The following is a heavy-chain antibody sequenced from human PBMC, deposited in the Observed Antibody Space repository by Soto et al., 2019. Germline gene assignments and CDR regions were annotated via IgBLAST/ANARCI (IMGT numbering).Heavy chain of an antibody. V-gene: IGHV5-51*01. J-gene: IGHJ4*02. CDR3: ARRGGKSYGHAGHYIDY. CDR1: GYNFPTYW. Sequence: GESLKISCEGSGYNFPTYWIAWVRQMPGKGLEWMGLIYPGDSDTKYSPSFQGQVTISAGKANSTAYLQWSSLRASDSAMYYCARRGGKSYGHAGHYIDYWGQGTLVTVSS. D-gene: IGHD3-16*01. CDR2: IYPGDSDT.